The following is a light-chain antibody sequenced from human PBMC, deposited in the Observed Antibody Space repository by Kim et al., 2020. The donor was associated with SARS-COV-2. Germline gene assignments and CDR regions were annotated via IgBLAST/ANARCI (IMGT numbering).Light chain of an antibody. V-gene: IGKV1-39*01. J-gene: IGKJ2*04. CDR3: QQSYSTPPWS. CDR2: AAS. Sequence: DIQMTQSPSSLSASVGDRVTITCRASQSISSYLNWYQQKPGKAPKLLIYAASSLQSGVPSRFSGSGSGTDLTLTISSLQPEDFATYYCQQSYSTPPWSFGQGTKLEI. CDR1: QSISSY.